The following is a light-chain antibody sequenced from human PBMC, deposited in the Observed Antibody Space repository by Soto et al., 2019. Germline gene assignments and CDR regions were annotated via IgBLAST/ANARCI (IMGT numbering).Light chain of an antibody. V-gene: IGLV2-14*01. J-gene: IGLJ1*01. CDR3: SSYRSSSPYV. CDR2: DVS. Sequence: QSALTQPASVSGSPGQSITISCTGTFSDIGGYNYVSWYQQHPGKAHKLMIYDVSNRPSGVSNRFSGSKSGNTASLTISGLQADDEADYYCSSYRSSSPYVFGTGTKVTVL. CDR1: FSDIGGYNY.